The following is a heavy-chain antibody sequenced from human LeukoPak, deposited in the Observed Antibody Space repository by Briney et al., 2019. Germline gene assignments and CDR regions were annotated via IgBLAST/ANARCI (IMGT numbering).Heavy chain of an antibody. CDR2: IRYDGSHK. D-gene: IGHD4-17*01. V-gene: IGHV3-30*02. CDR3: ARENPSLYGDYGGHYYYYYYMDV. Sequence: PGGSLRLSCAASGFTFSSSGMHWVRQTPGKGLEWVAFIRYDGSHKYYADSVKGRFTISRDNSKNTLYLQMNSLRAEDTAVYYCARENPSLYGDYGGHYYYYYYMDVWGKGTTVTISS. CDR1: GFTFSSSG. J-gene: IGHJ6*03.